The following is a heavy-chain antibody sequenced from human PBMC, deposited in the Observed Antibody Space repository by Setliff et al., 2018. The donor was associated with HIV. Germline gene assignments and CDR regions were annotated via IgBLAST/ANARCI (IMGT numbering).Heavy chain of an antibody. CDR1: GASISSGGYY. CDR2: IYYSGST. V-gene: IGHV4-31*03. CDR3: AA. J-gene: IGHJ4*02. Sequence: SETLSLTCTVSGASISSGGYYWNWIRQHPGKGLEWIGHIYYSGSTYYTPSFKSRVTISVDASRNQFSLRLSSVTAADTAVYYCAAWGQGTLVTVSS.